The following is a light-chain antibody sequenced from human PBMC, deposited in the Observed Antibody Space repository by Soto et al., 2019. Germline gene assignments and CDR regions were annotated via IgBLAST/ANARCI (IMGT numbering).Light chain of an antibody. CDR1: SSAVGGYKY. Sequence: ARTQPASVAGTHAHSTTTSCTGTSSAVGGYKYVSWYQQHPGKVPKLMLYEVTNRPSGVSNRLSGSKSGQTASLTISGLQAEEEADYYCLSLTSSNTYSFGTGTKVHRT. CDR3: LSLTSSNTYS. V-gene: IGLV2-14*01. J-gene: IGLJ1*01. CDR2: EVT.